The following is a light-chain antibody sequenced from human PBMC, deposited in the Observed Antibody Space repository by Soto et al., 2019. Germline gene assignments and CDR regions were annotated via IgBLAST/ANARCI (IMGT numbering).Light chain of an antibody. CDR3: QVWDSRSDHRV. Sequence: SYELTQPPSVSVAPGQTARITCEGNNIGTKSVNWNQQKPGQAPVLVIYNDSGRPSGVPERFSGSNSGNTATLTISRVEAGDEADYYCQVWDSRSDHRVFGGGTKLTVL. CDR1: NIGTKS. V-gene: IGLV3-21*04. J-gene: IGLJ3*02. CDR2: NDS.